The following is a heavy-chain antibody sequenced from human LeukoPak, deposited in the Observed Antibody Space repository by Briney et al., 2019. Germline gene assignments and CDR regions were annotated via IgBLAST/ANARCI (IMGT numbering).Heavy chain of an antibody. V-gene: IGHV1-58*02. D-gene: IGHD2-2*01. CDR2: IVVGSGNT. Sequence: ASVKVSCKASGFTFTSSAMQWVRQARGQRLEWIGWIVVGSGNTNYAQKFQERVTMTEDTSTDTAYMELSSLRSEDTAVYYCATRYCSSTSCYSNWFDPWGQGTLVTVSS. CDR1: GFTFTSSA. CDR3: ATRYCSSTSCYSNWFDP. J-gene: IGHJ5*02.